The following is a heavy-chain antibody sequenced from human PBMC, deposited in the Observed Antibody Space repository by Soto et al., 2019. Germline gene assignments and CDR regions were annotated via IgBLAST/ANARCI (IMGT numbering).Heavy chain of an antibody. CDR2: ISNGGET. J-gene: IGHJ3*01. CDR3: ARGPAKYDSVWGDRSGGYDV. D-gene: IGHD3-16*01. V-gene: IGHV3-53*01. Sequence: GGSLRLSCAASGFSVSSDFMNWVRQAPGKGLEWVSVISNGGETFYADSVKGRFTISRDMSTNTPYLQMKRLKFEDTAMYYCARGPAKYDSVWGDRSGGYDVWGQGTMVTVSS. CDR1: GFSVSSDF.